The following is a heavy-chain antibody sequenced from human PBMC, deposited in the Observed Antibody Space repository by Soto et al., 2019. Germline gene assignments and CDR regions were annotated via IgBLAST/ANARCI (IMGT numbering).Heavy chain of an antibody. Sequence: PGGSLRLSCAASGFTFSSYAMSWVRQAPGKGLEWVSVISGSGGSTYYADSVKGRFTISRDNSKNTLYLQMNSLRAEDTAVYYCAKARAQYYDFWSGYPVDYWGQGTLVTVSS. J-gene: IGHJ4*02. CDR1: GFTFSSYA. CDR3: AKARAQYYDFWSGYPVDY. D-gene: IGHD3-3*01. CDR2: ISGSGGST. V-gene: IGHV3-23*01.